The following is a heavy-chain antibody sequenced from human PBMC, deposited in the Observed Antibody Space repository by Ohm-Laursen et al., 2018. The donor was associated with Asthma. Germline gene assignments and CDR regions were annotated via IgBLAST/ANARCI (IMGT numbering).Heavy chain of an antibody. CDR2: ISGSGGST. Sequence: SLRLSCSASGFTFSSYAMSWVRQAPGKGLEWVSAISGSGGSTYYADSVKGRFTISRDNSKNTLYLQMNSLRAEDTAVYYCAKAGYCGGDCYLLWYFDLWGRGTLVTVSS. CDR3: AKAGYCGGDCYLLWYFDL. CDR1: GFTFSSYA. V-gene: IGHV3-23*01. D-gene: IGHD2-21*02. J-gene: IGHJ2*01.